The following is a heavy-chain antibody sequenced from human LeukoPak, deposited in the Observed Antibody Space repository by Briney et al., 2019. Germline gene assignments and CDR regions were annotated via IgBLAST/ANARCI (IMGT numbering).Heavy chain of an antibody. CDR3: ARARRGWFDP. Sequence: PSETLSLTCAVYGGSFSGDYWNWIRQPPGKGVEWIGEINHSGNTNYNPSLKSRVTISVDTSKNQFSLKLTSVTAADTAVYYCARARRGWFDPWGQGTLVTVSS. CDR2: INHSGNT. J-gene: IGHJ5*02. V-gene: IGHV4-34*01. D-gene: IGHD1-14*01. CDR1: GGSFSGDY.